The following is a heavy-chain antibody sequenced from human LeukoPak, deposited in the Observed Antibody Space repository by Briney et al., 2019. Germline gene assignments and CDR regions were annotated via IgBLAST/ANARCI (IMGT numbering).Heavy chain of an antibody. D-gene: IGHD2-15*01. Sequence: GGSLRLSCAASGFTFNRYNMNWVRRAPWKGLEWVSSISTSSSYIYYADSVRGRFTISRDNAKNSLYLQMNSLRAEDTAVYSCARGADGVSSNSRGWFDPWGQGTLVTVSS. CDR2: ISTSSSYI. J-gene: IGHJ5*02. CDR1: GFTFNRYN. CDR3: ARGADGVSSNSRGWFDP. V-gene: IGHV3-21*01.